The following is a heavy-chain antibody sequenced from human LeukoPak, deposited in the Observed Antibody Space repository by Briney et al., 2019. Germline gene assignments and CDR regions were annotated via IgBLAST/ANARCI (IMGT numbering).Heavy chain of an antibody. V-gene: IGHV3-48*03. CDR2: ISSSGSTI. D-gene: IGHD4-17*01. Sequence: GGSLRLSCAASGFTFSSYEMNWVRQAPGKGLEWVSYISSSGSTIYYADSVKGRFTISRDNAKNSLYLQMNSLRAEDTAVYYCARNGDLDYGDYYFDYWGQGTLVTASS. CDR1: GFTFSSYE. J-gene: IGHJ4*02. CDR3: ARNGDLDYGDYYFDY.